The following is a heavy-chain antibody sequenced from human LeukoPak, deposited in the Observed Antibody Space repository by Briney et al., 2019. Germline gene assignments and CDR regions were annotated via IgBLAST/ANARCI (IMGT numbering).Heavy chain of an antibody. V-gene: IGHV4-38-2*02. CDR1: GYSISSGYY. CDR3: ARGGGSYYLDY. Sequence: SETLSLTCTVSGYSISSGYYWGWIRQPPGKGLEWIGSIYHSGSTYYNPSLKSRVTISVDRSKNQFSLKLNSVTAADTAVYYCARGGGSYYLDYWGQGTLVTVSS. J-gene: IGHJ4*02. CDR2: IYHSGST. D-gene: IGHD1-26*01.